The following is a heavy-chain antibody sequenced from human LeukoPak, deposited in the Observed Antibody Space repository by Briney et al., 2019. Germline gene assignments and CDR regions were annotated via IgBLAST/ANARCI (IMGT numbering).Heavy chain of an antibody. D-gene: IGHD3-3*01. Sequence: TSLRLSCVASGFTFSRFNMHWIRQAPGKGLEWVALIWYDGTDTYYADSVKGRFTISRDDSKNTVYLQMNSLRAEDTAFYYCARGFLDFDLWGHGTLVTVSS. J-gene: IGHJ4*01. CDR1: GFTFSRFN. CDR2: IWYDGTDT. V-gene: IGHV3-33*01. CDR3: ARGFLDFDL.